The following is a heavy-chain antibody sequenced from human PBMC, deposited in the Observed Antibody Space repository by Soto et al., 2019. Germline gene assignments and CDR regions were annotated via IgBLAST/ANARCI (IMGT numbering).Heavy chain of an antibody. CDR3: ARLDDYGDSNWFDP. D-gene: IGHD4-17*01. CDR2: IIPIFGTA. V-gene: IGHV1-69*13. J-gene: IGHJ5*02. Sequence: SVKVSCTASGGTFSSYAISWVRQAPRQGLEWMGGIIPIFGTANYAQKFQGRVTITADESTSTAYMELSSLRSEDTAVYYCARLDDYGDSNWFDPWGQGTLVTVSS. CDR1: GGTFSSYA.